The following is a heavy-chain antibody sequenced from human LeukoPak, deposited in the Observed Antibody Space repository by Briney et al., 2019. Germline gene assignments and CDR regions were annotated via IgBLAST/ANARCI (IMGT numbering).Heavy chain of an antibody. CDR3: ARGLRYYDTSGPDY. J-gene: IGHJ4*02. V-gene: IGHV1-8*01. CDR1: GYTFTRYD. Sequence: ASVKVSCKASGYTFTRYDINRVRQATGQGLEWMGWMKPNSGNKGYAQKFQGRVTMTRNTSISTAYMELNSLRSEDTAVYYCARGLRYYDTSGPDYWGQGTLVTVSS. D-gene: IGHD3-22*01. CDR2: MKPNSGNK.